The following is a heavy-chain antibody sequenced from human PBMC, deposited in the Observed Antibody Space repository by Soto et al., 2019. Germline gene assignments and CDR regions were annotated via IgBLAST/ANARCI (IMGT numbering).Heavy chain of an antibody. V-gene: IGHV3-23*01. CDR1: GFTFNNYA. CDR3: AKDREPYASSCSTD. D-gene: IGHD1-26*01. Sequence: EVQLLDSGGRSVQPGGSLRLSCAASGFTFNNYAMTWVRQAPGKGLEWVSSISGSGTSTFYADSVRGRFIISRDNSKDTLVLQMNTLRVEDTAVYFCAKDREPYASSCSTDWGQGTLVTVSS. CDR2: ISGSGTST. J-gene: IGHJ4*02.